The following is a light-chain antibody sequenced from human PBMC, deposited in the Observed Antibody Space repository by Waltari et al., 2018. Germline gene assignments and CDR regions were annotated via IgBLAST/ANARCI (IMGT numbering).Light chain of an antibody. Sequence: QSALTQPASVSGSPGQSNTISRTGSSRYLCKYNHVPWYQQHPGKAPKLIIYDVSNRPSGVSNRFSGSKSGNTASLTISGLRTEDEADYYCNSFTSTATSMVFGGGTKLTVL. V-gene: IGLV2-14*01. CDR1: SRYLCKYNH. J-gene: IGLJ2*01. CDR2: DVS. CDR3: NSFTSTATSMV.